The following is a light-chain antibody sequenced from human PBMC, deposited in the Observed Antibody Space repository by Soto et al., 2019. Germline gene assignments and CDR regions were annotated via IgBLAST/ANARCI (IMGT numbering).Light chain of an antibody. CDR2: DVS. Sequence: ALTQPASVSGSPGQSITISCTGTSSDVGGYNYVSWYQQHPGKAPKFMIYDVSNRPSGVSTRSSGSKSGNTASLTISGLQAEDEADYYCNSYTTSNTRQIVFGTGTKVTVL. CDR3: NSYTTSNTRQIV. V-gene: IGLV2-14*01. J-gene: IGLJ1*01. CDR1: SSDVGGYNY.